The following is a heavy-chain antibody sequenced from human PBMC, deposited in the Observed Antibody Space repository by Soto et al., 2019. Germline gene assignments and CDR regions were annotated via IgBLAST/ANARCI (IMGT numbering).Heavy chain of an antibody. CDR2: ITSSISYI. D-gene: IGHD3-10*01. V-gene: IGHV3-21*01. J-gene: IGHJ4*02. CDR3: ARGFAAGYFDY. CDR1: GFTFSSYW. Sequence: GGSLRLSCAASGFTFSSYWMNWVRQAPGKGLDWVSSITSSISYIYYADSVKGRFTISRDNAKNSLYLQMNSLRAEDTAVYYCARGFAAGYFDYWGQGTLVTVSS.